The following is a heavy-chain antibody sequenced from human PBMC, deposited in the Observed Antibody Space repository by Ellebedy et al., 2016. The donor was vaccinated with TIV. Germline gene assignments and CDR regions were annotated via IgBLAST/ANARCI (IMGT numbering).Heavy chain of an antibody. V-gene: IGHV1-2*02. D-gene: IGHD5-12*01. Sequence: ASVKVSXXASGYTFTGYYMHWVRQAPGQGLEWMGWINPNSGGTNYAQKLQGRVTMTTDTSTSTAYMELRSLRSDDTAVYYCARDIKGGYDWDWFDPWGQGTLVTVSS. CDR3: ARDIKGGYDWDWFDP. CDR2: INPNSGGT. J-gene: IGHJ5*02. CDR1: GYTFTGYY.